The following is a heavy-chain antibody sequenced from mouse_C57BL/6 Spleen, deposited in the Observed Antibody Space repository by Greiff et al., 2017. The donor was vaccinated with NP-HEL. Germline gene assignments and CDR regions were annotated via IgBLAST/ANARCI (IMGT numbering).Heavy chain of an antibody. D-gene: IGHD2-5*01. CDR3: ARRSNYRAWFAY. CDR1: GYAFSSSW. V-gene: IGHV1-82*01. CDR2: IYPGDGDT. J-gene: IGHJ3*01. Sequence: VQLQQSGPELVKPGASVKISCKASGYAFSSSWMNWVKQRPGKGLEWIGRIYPGDGDTNYNGKFKGKATLTADKSSSTAYMQLSSLTSEDSAVYFCARRSNYRAWFAYWGQGTLVTVSA.